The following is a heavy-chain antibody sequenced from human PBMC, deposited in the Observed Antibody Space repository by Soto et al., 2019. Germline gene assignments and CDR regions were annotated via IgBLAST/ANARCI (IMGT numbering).Heavy chain of an antibody. J-gene: IGHJ6*02. CDR1: GFTFSSYA. CDR3: ARDADLYCSSTSCYYYYYYGMDV. CDR2: ISGSGGST. V-gene: IGHV3-23*01. Sequence: GGSLRLSCAASGFTFSSYAMSWVRQAPGKGLEWVSAISGSGGSTYYADSVKGRFTISRDNAKNSLYLQMNSLRAEDTAVYYCARDADLYCSSTSCYYYYYYGMDVWGQGTTVTVSS. D-gene: IGHD2-2*01.